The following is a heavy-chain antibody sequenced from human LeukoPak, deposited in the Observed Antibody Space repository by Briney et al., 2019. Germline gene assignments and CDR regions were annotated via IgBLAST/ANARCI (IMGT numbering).Heavy chain of an antibody. CDR1: GVSIISGDFN. CDR2: IYYSGTT. D-gene: IGHD6-13*01. J-gene: IGHJ6*03. V-gene: IGHV4-39*01. CDR3: ARRGISQGYYMDV. Sequence: SETLSLTCTASGVSIISGDFNWGWIRQPPGKGLEWIGNIYYSGTTYYNPSLNSRVTISVDTSKNQFSLKLSSVTAADTAVFYCARRGISQGYYMDVWGKGTTVTISS.